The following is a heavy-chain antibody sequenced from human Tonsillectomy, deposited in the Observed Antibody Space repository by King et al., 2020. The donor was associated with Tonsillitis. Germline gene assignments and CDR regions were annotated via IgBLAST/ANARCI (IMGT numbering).Heavy chain of an antibody. Sequence: VQLVESGGGLVKPGGSLRLSCAASGFTFSSYSMNRVRQAPGKGLEWVSSISSSSSYIYYADSVKGRFTISRDNAKNSLYLQMNSLRAEDTAVYYCARSGSAWYYFDYWGQGTLVTVSS. CDR3: ARSGSAWYYFDY. D-gene: IGHD2-15*01. V-gene: IGHV3-21*01. J-gene: IGHJ4*02. CDR1: GFTFSSYS. CDR2: ISSSSSYI.